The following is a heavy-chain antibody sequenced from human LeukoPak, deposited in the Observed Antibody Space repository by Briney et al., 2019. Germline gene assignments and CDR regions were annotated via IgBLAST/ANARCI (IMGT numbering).Heavy chain of an antibody. J-gene: IGHJ4*02. CDR3: ARDHLGAARALNY. D-gene: IGHD6-6*01. CDR1: GFTFSSYE. CDR2: ISSSSSTI. Sequence: PGGSLRLSCAASGFTFSSYEMNWVRQAPGKGLEWVSYISSSSSTIYYADSVKGRFTISRDNAKNSLYLQMNSLRAEDTAVYYCARDHLGAARALNYWGQGTLVTVSS. V-gene: IGHV3-48*01.